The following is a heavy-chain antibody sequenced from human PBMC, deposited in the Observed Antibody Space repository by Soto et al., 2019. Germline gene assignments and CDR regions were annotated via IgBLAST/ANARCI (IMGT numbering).Heavy chain of an antibody. J-gene: IGHJ3*02. CDR1: GFTFSDHY. V-gene: IGHV3-72*01. D-gene: IGHD3-22*01. CDR2: TRNKANSYTT. CDR3: AREIDSSGYYSTDAFDI. Sequence: EVQLVESGGGLVQPGGSLRLSCAASGFTFSDHYMDWVRQAPGKGLEWVGRTRNKANSYTTEYAASVKGRFTISRDDSKNSLYLQMNSLKTEDTAVYYCAREIDSSGYYSTDAFDIWGQGTMVTVSS.